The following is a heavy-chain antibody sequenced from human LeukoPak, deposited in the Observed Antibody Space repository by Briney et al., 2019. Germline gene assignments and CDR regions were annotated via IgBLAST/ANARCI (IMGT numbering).Heavy chain of an antibody. J-gene: IGHJ5*02. CDR1: GFTFRDHY. D-gene: IGHD2-15*01. V-gene: IGHV3-72*01. CDR3: ARDRVYCSGGSCYSLGFDP. CDR2: TRHNAISDTP. Sequence: PGGSLRLSCAASGFTFRDHYVDWVRQAPGQGLEWVGRTRHNAISDTPEYAASVKGGSTISRDDSKNPLYLQMISLKTEDTAVYYCARDRVYCSGGSCYSLGFDPWGQGTLVTVSS.